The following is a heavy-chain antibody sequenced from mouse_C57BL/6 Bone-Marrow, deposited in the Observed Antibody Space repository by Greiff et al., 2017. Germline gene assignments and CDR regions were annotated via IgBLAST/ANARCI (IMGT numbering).Heavy chain of an antibody. CDR2: IDPENGDT. Sequence: EVQLQESGAELVRPGASVKLSCTASGFNIKDDYMHWVKQRPEQGLEWIGWIDPENGDTEYASKFQGKATITADTSSNTAYLQLSSLTSEDTAVYYCTFITTVPGDYWCQGTTLTVSS. D-gene: IGHD1-1*01. CDR1: GFNIKDDY. J-gene: IGHJ2*01. V-gene: IGHV14-4*01. CDR3: TFITTVPGDY.